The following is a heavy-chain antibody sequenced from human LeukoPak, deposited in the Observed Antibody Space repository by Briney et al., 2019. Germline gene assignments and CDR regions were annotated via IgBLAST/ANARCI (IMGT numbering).Heavy chain of an antibody. J-gene: IGHJ5*02. CDR1: GFTLTWHV. D-gene: IGHD3-22*01. CDR2: IHHNGDIT. CDR3: AKEDYYDST. V-gene: IGHV3-64*04. Sequence: PGGSLRLSCSASGFTLTWHVMHWVRQAPGKALEYVSFIHHNGDITSYADSVRGRFTVSRDNSKNTLYLQMNSLRAEDTAVYCCAKEDYYDSTWGQGTLVTVSS.